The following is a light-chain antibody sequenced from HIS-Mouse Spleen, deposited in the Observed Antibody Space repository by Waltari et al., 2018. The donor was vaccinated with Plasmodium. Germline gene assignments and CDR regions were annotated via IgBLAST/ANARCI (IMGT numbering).Light chain of an antibody. CDR2: GAS. Sequence: EIVLTQSPGTLSLSPGERPTLSCRASQSVSSSYLAWYQQKPGHAPRLLIYGASSRATGIPDRFSGSGSGTDFTLTISRLEPEDFAVYYCQQYGSSPYTFGQGTKLEIK. CDR1: QSVSSSY. J-gene: IGKJ2*01. V-gene: IGKV3-20*01. CDR3: QQYGSSPYT.